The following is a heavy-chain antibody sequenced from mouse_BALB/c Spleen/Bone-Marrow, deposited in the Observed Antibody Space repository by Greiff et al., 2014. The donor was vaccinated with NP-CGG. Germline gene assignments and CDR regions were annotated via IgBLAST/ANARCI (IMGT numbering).Heavy chain of an antibody. CDR2: IYPGDGDT. CDR3: ARVFYDRTSAD. Sequence: QVQLQQSGAELARPGASVKLSCKASGYTFTGYWMQWVKQRPGQGLEWIGIIYPGDGDTRYTQKFKGKATLTADKSSSTAYMQLRNLASEDSAVYYCARVFYDRTSADWGAGTTLTVSS. D-gene: IGHD2-14*01. CDR1: GYTFTGYW. V-gene: IGHV1-87*01. J-gene: IGHJ2*01.